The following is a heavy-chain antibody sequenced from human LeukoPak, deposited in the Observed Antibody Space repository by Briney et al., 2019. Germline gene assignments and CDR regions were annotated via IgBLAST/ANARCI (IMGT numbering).Heavy chain of an antibody. Sequence: PGGSLRLSCAASGFTVSSNYMSWVRQAPGKGLEWVSVIYSGGSTYYADSVKGRFTISRDNSKNTLYLQMNSLRAEDTAVYYCARGEGVGYCSGGSCTLGDAFDIWGQGTMVTVSS. CDR2: IYSGGST. V-gene: IGHV3-53*01. CDR1: GFTVSSNY. D-gene: IGHD2-15*01. CDR3: ARGEGVGYCSGGSCTLGDAFDI. J-gene: IGHJ3*02.